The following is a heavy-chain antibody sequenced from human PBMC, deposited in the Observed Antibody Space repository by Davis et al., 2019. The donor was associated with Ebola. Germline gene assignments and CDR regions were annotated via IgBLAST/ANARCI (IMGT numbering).Heavy chain of an antibody. D-gene: IGHD4/OR15-4a*01. CDR3: ARGGWRTMVSYDY. J-gene: IGHJ4*02. CDR1: GDSISSSNW. CDR2: IYHSGST. Sequence: MPGGSLRLSCAVSGDSISSSNWWSWVRQPPGKGLEWIGEIYHSGSTNYDPSLKSRVTISVDKSTNQFSLELTSVTAADTAVYYCARGGWRTMVSYDYWGQGTLVTVSS. V-gene: IGHV4-4*02.